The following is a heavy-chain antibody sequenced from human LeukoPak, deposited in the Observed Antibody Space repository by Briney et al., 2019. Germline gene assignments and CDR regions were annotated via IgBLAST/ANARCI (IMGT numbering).Heavy chain of an antibody. Sequence: GGSLRLSCAASGFTFSSYSMNWVRQAPGKGLEWVSYISSSSSTIYYADSVKGRFTISRDNSKNTLYLQMNSLRAEDTAVYYCARDWDVDTAMVVGYWGQGTLVTVSS. V-gene: IGHV3-48*01. CDR2: ISSSSSTI. CDR3: ARDWDVDTAMVVGY. J-gene: IGHJ4*02. D-gene: IGHD5-18*01. CDR1: GFTFSSYS.